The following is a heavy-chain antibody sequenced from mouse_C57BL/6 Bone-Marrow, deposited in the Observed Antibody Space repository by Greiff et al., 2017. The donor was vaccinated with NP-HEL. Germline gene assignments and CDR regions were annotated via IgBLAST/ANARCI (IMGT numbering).Heavy chain of an antibody. CDR2: IRSKSNNYAT. V-gene: IGHV10-1*01. Sequence: GGGLVQPKGSLKLSCAASGFSFNTYAMNWVRQAPGKGLEWVARIRSKSNNYATYYADSVKDRFTISRDDSESMLYLQMNSVKTEDTAMYYCGSYDYGGGTYAMDYWGQGTSVTVSS. CDR1: GFSFNTYA. J-gene: IGHJ4*01. CDR3: GSYDYGGGTYAMDY. D-gene: IGHD2-4*01.